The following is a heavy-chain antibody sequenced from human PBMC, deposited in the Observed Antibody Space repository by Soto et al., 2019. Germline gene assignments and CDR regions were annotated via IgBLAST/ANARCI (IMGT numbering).Heavy chain of an antibody. V-gene: IGHV3-23*01. J-gene: IGHJ4*02. CDR1: GFTFSSYA. D-gene: IGHD2-15*01. Sequence: EVQLLESGGGLVQPGGSLRLSCAASGFTFSSYAMSWVRQAPGKGLEWVSAISGSGGSTYYADSVKGRFTISRDNSKNTLYLQMNSQRAEDTAVYYCAKGPQPDIVVVDYFAYWGQGTLVTVSS. CDR3: AKGPQPDIVVVDYFAY. CDR2: ISGSGGST.